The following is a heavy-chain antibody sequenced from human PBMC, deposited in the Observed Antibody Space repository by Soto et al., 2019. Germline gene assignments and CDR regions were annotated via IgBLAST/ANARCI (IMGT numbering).Heavy chain of an antibody. CDR2: IYDSGST. D-gene: IGHD3-22*01. J-gene: IGHJ5*02. CDR3: ASIYDSSGYYYGNNWFDP. Sequence: LSLTCSVSGASISSGDYYWSWIRQHPGKGLEWIGYIYDSGSTYYNPSLKSRVTISVDTSKNQFSLKLSSVTAADTAVYYCASIYDSSGYYYGNNWFDPWGQGTLVTVSS. CDR1: GASISSGDYY. V-gene: IGHV4-31*03.